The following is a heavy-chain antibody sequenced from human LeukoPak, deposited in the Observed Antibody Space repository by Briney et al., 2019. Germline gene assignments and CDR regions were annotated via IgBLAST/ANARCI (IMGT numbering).Heavy chain of an antibody. D-gene: IGHD4-17*01. CDR1: GGSISDYY. Sequence: SETLSLTCTVSGGSISDYYWSWIRQPPGKGLEWIGYVSHSGSTNSNPALRSRVTMSVDTSKNQLSLKLTSVTAADTAVYYCASGDYGDFSRFDFWGQGTLVTVSS. CDR3: ASGDYGDFSRFDF. J-gene: IGHJ4*02. CDR2: VSHSGST. V-gene: IGHV4-59*08.